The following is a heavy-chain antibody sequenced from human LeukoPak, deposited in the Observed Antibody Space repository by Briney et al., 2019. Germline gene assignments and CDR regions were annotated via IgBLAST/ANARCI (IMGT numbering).Heavy chain of an antibody. CDR2: INHSGST. V-gene: IGHV4-34*01. Sequence: MPSETLSLTCAVYGGSFSGYYWSWIRQPPGKGLEWIGEINHSGSTNYNPSLKSRVTISVDTSKNQFSLKLSSVTAADTAVYYCASSGSWAFDIWGQGTMVTVSS. D-gene: IGHD2-15*01. J-gene: IGHJ3*02. CDR3: ASSGSWAFDI. CDR1: GGSFSGYY.